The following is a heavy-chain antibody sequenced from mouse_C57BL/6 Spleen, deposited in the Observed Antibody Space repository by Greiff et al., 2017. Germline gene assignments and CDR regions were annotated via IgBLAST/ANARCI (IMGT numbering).Heavy chain of an antibody. V-gene: IGHV3-6*01. CDR1: GYSITSGYY. CDR3: ARGNWYFDV. CDR2: ISYDGSN. J-gene: IGHJ1*03. Sequence: EVKVEESGPGLVKPSQSLSLTCSVTGYSITSGYYWNWIRQFPGNKLEWMGYISYDGSNNYNPSLKNRISITRDTSKNQFFLKLNSVTTEDTATYYCARGNWYFDVWGTGTTVTVSS.